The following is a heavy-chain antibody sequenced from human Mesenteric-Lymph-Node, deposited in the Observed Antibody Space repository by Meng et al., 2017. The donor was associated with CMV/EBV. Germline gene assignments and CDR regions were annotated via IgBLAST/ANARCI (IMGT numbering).Heavy chain of an antibody. CDR3: ARDELRYCSDTSCYEALTGQRGWFDP. D-gene: IGHD2-2*01. CDR2: ISSGSNSI. J-gene: IGHJ5*02. V-gene: IGHV3-21*01. CDR1: AFTFSSYS. Sequence: GESLKISCAASAFTFSSYSMTWGRQAPGKGLEWVSSISSGSNSIYYADSVKGRFTISRDNAKNSLYLQMNSLRVEDTAVYYCARDELRYCSDTSCYEALTGQRGWFDPWGQGTLVTVSS.